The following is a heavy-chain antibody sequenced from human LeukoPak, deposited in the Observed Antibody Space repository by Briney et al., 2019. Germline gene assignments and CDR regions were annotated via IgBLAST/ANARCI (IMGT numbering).Heavy chain of an antibody. CDR3: AKVPRYCSGGSCYAGYFDL. CDR2: ISGSGGNT. J-gene: IGHJ2*01. CDR1: GFTFANYA. V-gene: IGHV3-23*01. Sequence: GGSLRLSCAASGFTFANYAMSWVRQAPGKGLEWVSAISGSGGNTYFADSVKGRFTISRDNSKNTLSLQMNSLRVEDTAVYYCAKVPRYCSGGSCYAGYFDLWGRGTLVTVSS. D-gene: IGHD2-15*01.